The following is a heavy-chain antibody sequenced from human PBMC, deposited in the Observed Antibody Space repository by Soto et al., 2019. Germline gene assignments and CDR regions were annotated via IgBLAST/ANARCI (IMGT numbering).Heavy chain of an antibody. D-gene: IGHD6-25*01. Sequence: QITLKESGPTLVKPTQTLTLTCTFSGFSLSTMGVGVAWIRQPPGKALEWLALIYWDDDKRYSPSLKTRLTITKDTSKNQVVFTMTHVDPVDTATYYCAPHGSFDYWGQGTLVTVSS. CDR2: IYWDDDK. V-gene: IGHV2-5*02. CDR1: GFSLSTMGVG. CDR3: APHGSFDY. J-gene: IGHJ4*02.